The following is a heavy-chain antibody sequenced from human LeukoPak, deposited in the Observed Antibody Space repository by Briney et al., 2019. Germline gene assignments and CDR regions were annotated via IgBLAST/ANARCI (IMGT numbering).Heavy chain of an antibody. CDR2: IKQDGSEK. CDR3: ARDSWYGSDY. J-gene: IGHJ4*02. D-gene: IGHD6-13*01. V-gene: IGHV3-7*04. Sequence: AGGSLRLSCAASGFTFSSYWMSWVRQAPGKGLEWVANIKQDGSEKYYVDSVKGRFIISRDNARNSLYLQMNSLRAEDTAMYYCARDSWYGSDYWGQGTLVTVSS. CDR1: GFTFSSYW.